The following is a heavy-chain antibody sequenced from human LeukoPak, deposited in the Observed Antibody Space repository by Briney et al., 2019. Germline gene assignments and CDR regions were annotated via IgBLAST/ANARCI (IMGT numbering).Heavy chain of an antibody. CDR3: ARYYYDSSGYQGGFYYFDY. V-gene: IGHV4-30-4*01. Sequence: SETLSLTCTVSGGSISSGDYYWSWIRQPPGKGLEWIGYIYYSGSTYYNPSLKGRVTISVDTSKNQFSLKLSSVTAADTAVYYCARYYYDSSGYQGGFYYFDYWGQGTLVTVSS. D-gene: IGHD3-22*01. J-gene: IGHJ4*02. CDR2: IYYSGST. CDR1: GGSISSGDYY.